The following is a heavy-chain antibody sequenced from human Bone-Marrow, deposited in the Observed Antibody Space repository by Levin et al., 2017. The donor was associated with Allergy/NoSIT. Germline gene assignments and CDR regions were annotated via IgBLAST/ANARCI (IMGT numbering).Heavy chain of an antibody. D-gene: IGHD1-26*01. CDR2: ISGSGGSR. J-gene: IGHJ4*02. Sequence: PGGSLRLSCAASGFTFSSYAMSWVRQAPGKGLEWVSGISGSGGSRHYTDSVKGRFTISRDNSKNTLYLQMNSLRAEDTAVYYCAKDGWVGAVNYFDYWGQGTLVTVSS. CDR1: GFTFSSYA. V-gene: IGHV3-23*01. CDR3: AKDGWVGAVNYFDY.